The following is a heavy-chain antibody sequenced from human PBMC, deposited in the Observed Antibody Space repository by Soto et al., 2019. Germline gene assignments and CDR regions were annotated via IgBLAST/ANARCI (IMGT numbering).Heavy chain of an antibody. CDR1: GGSFSGYY. V-gene: IGHV4-34*01. CDR3: ARFREIIAVAGLYFDY. Sequence: LSLTGAVYGGSFSGYYWSWIRQPPGKVLDWIGEINHSGSTNYNPSLKSRVTISVDTSKNQFSLKLSSVTAADTAVYYCARFREIIAVAGLYFDYWGQGTLVTVSS. CDR2: INHSGST. D-gene: IGHD6-19*01. J-gene: IGHJ4*02.